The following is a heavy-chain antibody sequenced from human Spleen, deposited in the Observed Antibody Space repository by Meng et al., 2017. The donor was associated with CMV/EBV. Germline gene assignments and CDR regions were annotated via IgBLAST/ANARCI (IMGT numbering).Heavy chain of an antibody. CDR2: IHGDGDRT. Sequence: GESLKISCAASGFSFGNYWMYWVRQGPGKGLMWVARIHGDGDRTTYADSVKGRFTISRDNARNTLYLDMNALRSEDSARYYCARGGVWAPAAFDVWGQGTMVTVSS. CDR1: GFSFGNYW. V-gene: IGHV3-74*03. J-gene: IGHJ3*01. D-gene: IGHD3-10*01. CDR3: ARGGVWAPAAFDV.